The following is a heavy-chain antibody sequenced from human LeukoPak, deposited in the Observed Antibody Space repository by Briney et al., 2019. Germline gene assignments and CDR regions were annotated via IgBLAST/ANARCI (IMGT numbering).Heavy chain of an antibody. Sequence: GGSLRLSCAASGFTFNTFGMHWVRQAPGKGLEWVAIIWYDGSDKYYADSVKGRFTVSRDNSKNTLHLQVNSLRAEDTAVYYCARDRGTTSSAGYYFDTWGQGAPVTVSS. D-gene: IGHD6-6*01. CDR3: ARDRGTTSSAGYYFDT. V-gene: IGHV3-33*01. CDR1: GFTFNTFG. J-gene: IGHJ4*02. CDR2: IWYDGSDK.